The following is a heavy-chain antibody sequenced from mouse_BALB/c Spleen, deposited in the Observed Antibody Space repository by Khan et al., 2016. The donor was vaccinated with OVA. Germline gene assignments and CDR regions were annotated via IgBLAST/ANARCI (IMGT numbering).Heavy chain of an antibody. D-gene: IGHD2-14*01. V-gene: IGHV1-77*01. CDR3: ARGGYSVFAY. J-gene: IGHJ3*01. CDR2: IFPGSGTP. Sequence: VELVESGPELVKPGASLKVSCKASGYTFSDYVIGWVKKRTGQGLEWIGDIFPGSGTPYYNEKFKDKATLTADKSSSTAYMQLSSLTSEDSAVYFCARGGYSVFAYWGQGTLVTVSA. CDR1: GYTFSDYV.